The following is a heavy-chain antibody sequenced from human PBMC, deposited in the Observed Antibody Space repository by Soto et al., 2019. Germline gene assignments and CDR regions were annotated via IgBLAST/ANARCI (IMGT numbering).Heavy chain of an antibody. CDR3: AKGRSYYYYYGVDV. Sequence: MGWIIKTKGKGLEWVSDIIDSGGSTYYADSVKGRFTISRDNSKSTLYLQMNSLRAEDTALYYCAKGRSYYYYYGVDVWGQGTTVTGSS. J-gene: IGHJ6*02. V-gene: IGHV3-23*01. CDR2: IIDSGGST.